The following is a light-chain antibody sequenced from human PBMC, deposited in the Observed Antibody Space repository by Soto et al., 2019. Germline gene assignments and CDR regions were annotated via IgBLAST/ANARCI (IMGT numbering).Light chain of an antibody. V-gene: IGKV4-1*01. Sequence: DIEMTQSPVSLAVSLGERATINCKSSQSVLYSSNNKNYVAWYQQRPGQPPKLLIYWTSIRESGVPDRFSGRGSGTDFTLTISSLQAEAVAVYFCQQYYSPPLTFGGATKVEIK. J-gene: IGKJ4*01. CDR2: WTS. CDR1: QSVLYSSNNKNY. CDR3: QQYYSPPLT.